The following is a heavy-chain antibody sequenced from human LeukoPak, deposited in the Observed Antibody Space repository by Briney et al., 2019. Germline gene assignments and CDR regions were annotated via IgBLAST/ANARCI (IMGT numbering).Heavy chain of an antibody. Sequence: ASVKVSCKACGGTFSSYAISWVRQAPGQGLEWMGRIIPILGIANYAQKFQGRVTITADKSTSTAYMELSSLRSEDTAVYYCASGRVVVAANYGMDVWGQGTTVTVSS. CDR2: IIPILGIA. CDR3: ASGRVVVAANYGMDV. CDR1: GGTFSSYA. V-gene: IGHV1-69*04. J-gene: IGHJ6*02. D-gene: IGHD2-15*01.